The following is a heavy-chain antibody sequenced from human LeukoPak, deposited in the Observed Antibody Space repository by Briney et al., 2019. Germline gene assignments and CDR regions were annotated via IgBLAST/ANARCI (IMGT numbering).Heavy chain of an antibody. D-gene: IGHD5-12*01. Sequence: GGSLRLSCAASGFTFRSYWMSWVREAPGKGLEGVANTNQGGSEKYYVDSVKGRFTISRDNAKNSLYLQMNSLRADDTAVYYCARRVVTTKYFGYWGQGTLVTVSS. CDR2: TNQGGSEK. V-gene: IGHV3-7*04. CDR3: ARRVVTTKYFGY. J-gene: IGHJ4*02. CDR1: GFTFRSYW.